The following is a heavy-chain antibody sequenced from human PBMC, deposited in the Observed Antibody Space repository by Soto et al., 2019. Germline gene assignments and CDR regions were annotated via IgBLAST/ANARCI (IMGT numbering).Heavy chain of an antibody. V-gene: IGHV3-33*01. CDR1: GFTFSSYG. Sequence: QVQLVESGGGVVQPGRSLRLSCAASGFTFSSYGMHWVRQAPGKGLEWVAVIWYDGSNKYYADSVKGRFTISRDNSKNTLYLQVKSLRDEDTAVYYCARGYYGLDVWGQGTTVTVSS. J-gene: IGHJ6*02. CDR2: IWYDGSNK. CDR3: ARGYYGLDV.